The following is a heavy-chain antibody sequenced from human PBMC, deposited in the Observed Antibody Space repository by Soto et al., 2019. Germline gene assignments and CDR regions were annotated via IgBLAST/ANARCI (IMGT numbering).Heavy chain of an antibody. Sequence: ASVKVSCKASGYTFTSYYMHWVRQAPGQGLEWMGIINPSGGSTSYAQKFQGRVTMTRDTSTSTVYMELSSLRSEDTAVYYCASSSGYDYVRGYGMDVWGQGTTVTVSS. CDR1: GYTFTSYY. CDR2: INPSGGST. CDR3: ASSSGYDYVRGYGMDV. J-gene: IGHJ6*02. D-gene: IGHD5-12*01. V-gene: IGHV1-46*01.